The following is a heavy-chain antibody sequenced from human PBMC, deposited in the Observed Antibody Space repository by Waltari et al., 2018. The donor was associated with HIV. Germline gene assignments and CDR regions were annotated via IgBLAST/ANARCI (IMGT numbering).Heavy chain of an antibody. V-gene: IGHV1-8*01. Sequence: QVQLEQSGAEVKQPGASVEVSCTASGYTFTSYDIFWVRQATGQGLEWMGWMNPHRGTTAYAQKFQGRVTMTRNTSITTAYMELSSLRSEDTAVYYCARVRRPSGSYYLSYWGQGTLVTVSS. CDR3: ARVRRPSGSYYLSY. D-gene: IGHD1-26*01. J-gene: IGHJ4*02. CDR1: GYTFTSYD. CDR2: MNPHRGTT.